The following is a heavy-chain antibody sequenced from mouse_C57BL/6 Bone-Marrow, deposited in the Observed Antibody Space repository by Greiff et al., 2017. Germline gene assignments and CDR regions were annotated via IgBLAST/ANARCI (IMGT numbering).Heavy chain of an antibody. V-gene: IGHV1-55*01. CDR2: IYPGSGST. J-gene: IGHJ4*01. Sequence: QVQLQQSGAELVKPGASVKMSCKASGYTFTSYWITWVKQRPGQGLEWIGDIYPGSGSTNYNEKFKSKATLTVDTSSSPAYMQLSSLTSEDSAVYYCARPLLVLRYYYAMDYGGQGSSVTGCS. D-gene: IGHD1-1*01. CDR3: ARPLLVLRYYYAMDY. CDR1: GYTFTSYW.